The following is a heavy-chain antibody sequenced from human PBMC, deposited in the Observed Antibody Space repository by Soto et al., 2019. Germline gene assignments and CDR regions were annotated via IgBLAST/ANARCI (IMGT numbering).Heavy chain of an antibody. CDR2: INHSGST. CDR3: ARLDVLRFLEWSALYYYYYMDV. CDR1: GGSFSGYY. J-gene: IGHJ6*03. D-gene: IGHD3-3*01. Sequence: SETLSLTCAVYGGSFSGYYWSWIRQPPGKGLEWIGEINHSGSTNYNPSLKSRVTISVDTSKNQFSLKLSSVTAADTAVYYCARLDVLRFLEWSALYYYYYMDVWGKGTTVTVSS. V-gene: IGHV4-34*01.